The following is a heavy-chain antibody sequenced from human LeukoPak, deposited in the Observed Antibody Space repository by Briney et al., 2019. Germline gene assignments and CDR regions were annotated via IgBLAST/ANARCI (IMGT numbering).Heavy chain of an antibody. V-gene: IGHV4-39*01. Sequence: SETLSLTCTVSGGSISSSSYCWGWIRQPPGKGLEWIGSIYYSGSTYYSPSLKSRVTISVDTPKNQFSLKLSSVTAADTAVYYCARQPSQYYYDSSTPPYFDYWGQGTLVTVSS. J-gene: IGHJ4*02. D-gene: IGHD3-22*01. CDR2: IYYSGST. CDR3: ARQPSQYYYDSSTPPYFDY. CDR1: GGSISSSSYC.